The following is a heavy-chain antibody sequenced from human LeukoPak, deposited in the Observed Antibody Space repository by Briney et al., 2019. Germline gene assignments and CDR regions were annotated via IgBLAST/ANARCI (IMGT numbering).Heavy chain of an antibody. Sequence: PGGSLRLSCAASGFTFSTYTINWVRQAPGRGLEWVSSISGSSKDIYYTDSVKGRFTISRDNAKNTLYLQMKSLRAEDTAVYYCARELPREVTLDYWGQGTPVTVSS. CDR2: ISGSSKDI. D-gene: IGHD2-21*02. J-gene: IGHJ4*01. V-gene: IGHV3-21*01. CDR3: ARELPREVTLDY. CDR1: GFTFSTYT.